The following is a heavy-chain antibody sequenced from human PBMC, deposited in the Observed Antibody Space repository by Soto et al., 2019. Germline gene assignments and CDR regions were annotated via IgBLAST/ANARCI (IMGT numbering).Heavy chain of an antibody. V-gene: IGHV1-2*02. CDR3: ARYDCRRTSRYNDFFDP. CDR2: INPNGGDT. CDR1: GYNFIGYY. J-gene: IGHJ5*02. Sequence: ASVKVSCKASGYNFIGYYIHWVRQAPGQGLEWMGWINPNGGDTTYAQNFQGRVTMTRDTSINTAYLELNRPKSDDTAVYYCARYDCRRTSRYNDFFDPWGQGTLVTVSS. D-gene: IGHD1-20*01.